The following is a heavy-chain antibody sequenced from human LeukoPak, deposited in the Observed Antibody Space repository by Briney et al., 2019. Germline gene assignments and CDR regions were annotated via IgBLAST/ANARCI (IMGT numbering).Heavy chain of an antibody. CDR2: IYYSGST. J-gene: IGHJ4*02. V-gene: IGHV4-59*09. D-gene: IGHD4-4*01. Sequence: GYIYYSGSTNYNPSLKSRVTISVDTSKNQFSLKLSSVTAADTAVYYCARGLTTAIPGYFDYWGQGTLVTVSS. CDR3: ARGLTTAIPGYFDY.